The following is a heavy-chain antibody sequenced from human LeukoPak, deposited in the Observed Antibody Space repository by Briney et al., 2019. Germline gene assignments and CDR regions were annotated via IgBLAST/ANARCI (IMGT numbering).Heavy chain of an antibody. Sequence: ASVKVSCKASGYTFTGYYMHWVRQAPGQGLEWMGWINPNSGGTNYAQKFQGRVTMTRDTSISTAYMELSRLRSDDTAVYYCARDLIGGVIGTFDYWGQGTLVTVSS. D-gene: IGHD3-16*02. V-gene: IGHV1-2*02. CDR2: INPNSGGT. CDR1: GYTFTGYY. CDR3: ARDLIGGVIGTFDY. J-gene: IGHJ4*02.